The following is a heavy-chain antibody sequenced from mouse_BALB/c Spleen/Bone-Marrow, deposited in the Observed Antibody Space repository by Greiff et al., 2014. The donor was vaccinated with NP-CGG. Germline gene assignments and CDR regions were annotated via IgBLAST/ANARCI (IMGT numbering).Heavy chain of an antibody. CDR3: ARLFGARDFDY. Sequence: EVQLVESGAELVRPGALVKLSCKASGFNIKDYFMHWVKQRPEQGLEWTGWIDPEIGNTLYDPKFQGKASITADTSSNTAYLQLSSLTSEDTAVYYCARLFGARDFDYWGQGTTLTVSS. CDR2: IDPEIGNT. V-gene: IGHV14-1*02. J-gene: IGHJ2*01. CDR1: GFNIKDYF.